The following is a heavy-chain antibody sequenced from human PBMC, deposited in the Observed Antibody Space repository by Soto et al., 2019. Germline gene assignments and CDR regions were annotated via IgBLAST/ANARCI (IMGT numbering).Heavy chain of an antibody. CDR1: GFTFSSYA. CDR2: ISGSGGST. V-gene: IGHV3-23*01. Sequence: GGSLRLSCAASGFTFSSYAMSWVRQAPGKGLEWVSAISGSGGSTYYADSVKGRFTISRDNSKNTLYLQMNSLRAEDTAVYYCAKPTEYQLLWDWFDPWGQGTLVTVSS. D-gene: IGHD2-2*01. CDR3: AKPTEYQLLWDWFDP. J-gene: IGHJ5*02.